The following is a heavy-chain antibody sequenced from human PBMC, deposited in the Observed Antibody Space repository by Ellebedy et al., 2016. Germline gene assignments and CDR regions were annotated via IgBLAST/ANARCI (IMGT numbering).Heavy chain of an antibody. Sequence: GSLRLXCAVYGGSFSGYYWSWIRQPPGKGLEWIGEINHSGSTNYNPSLKSRVTISVDTSKNQFSLKLSSVTAADTAVYYCARKNWFDPWGQGTLVTVSS. CDR2: INHSGST. J-gene: IGHJ5*02. CDR3: ARKNWFDP. CDR1: GGSFSGYY. V-gene: IGHV4-34*01.